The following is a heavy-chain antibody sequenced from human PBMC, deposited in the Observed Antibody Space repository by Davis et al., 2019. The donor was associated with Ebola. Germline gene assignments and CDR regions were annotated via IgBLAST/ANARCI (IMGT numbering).Heavy chain of an antibody. D-gene: IGHD1-26*01. CDR2: LGTSADT. V-gene: IGHV3-23*01. CDR3: AKDTSNIWFDI. J-gene: IGHJ3*02. Sequence: GGSLRLSCAASGFIMSSYGFQWVRQAPGKGLEWVPTLGTSADTYYADSVKGRFTISRDNSKNTLYLQMNGLRVEDTAIYYCAKDTSNIWFDIWGQGTMVTVSS. CDR1: GFIMSSYG.